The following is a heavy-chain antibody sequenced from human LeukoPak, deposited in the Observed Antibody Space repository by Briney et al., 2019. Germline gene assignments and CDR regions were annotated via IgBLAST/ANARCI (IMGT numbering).Heavy chain of an antibody. Sequence: ASVKVSCKVSGYSLTQLSMHWVRQGIGRGLEWMGGFDSVDGETIYAQKFQGRVTMTENTSTDTAYMELSSLRSEDTAVYYCARVTMVRGVISRKWAYYYMDVWGKGTTVTVSS. J-gene: IGHJ6*03. CDR2: FDSVDGET. D-gene: IGHD3-10*01. CDR3: ARVTMVRGVISRKWAYYYMDV. CDR1: GYSLTQLS. V-gene: IGHV1-24*01.